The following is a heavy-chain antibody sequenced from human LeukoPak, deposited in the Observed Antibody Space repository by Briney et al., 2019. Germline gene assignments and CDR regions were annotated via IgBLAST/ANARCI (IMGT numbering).Heavy chain of an antibody. CDR2: IYYSGST. J-gene: IGHJ5*02. V-gene: IGHV4-61*01. CDR3: ARAPTITIFGVVIKQAWFDP. CDR1: GGSVSSGSYY. D-gene: IGHD3-3*01. Sequence: SETLSLTCTVSGGSVSSGSYYWSWIRQPPGKGLEWIGYIYYSGSTNYNRSLKSRVTISVDTSKNQFSLKLSSVTAADTAVYYCARAPTITIFGVVIKQAWFDPWGQGTLVTVSS.